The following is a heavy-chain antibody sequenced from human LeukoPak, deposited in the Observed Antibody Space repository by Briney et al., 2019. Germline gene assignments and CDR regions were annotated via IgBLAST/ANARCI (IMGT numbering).Heavy chain of an antibody. CDR1: GGSISSGNW. CDR2: IFHNGSS. Sequence: SETLSLTCVVSGGSISSGNWWSWVRQPPGMGLEWIGEIFHNGSSNYNPSLKSRVTMSLDKSNNQFSLKLSSVTAADTAVYYCARLTGYSSESWFDPWGQGTLVTVSS. CDR3: ARLTGYSSESWFDP. D-gene: IGHD3-9*01. V-gene: IGHV4-4*02. J-gene: IGHJ5*02.